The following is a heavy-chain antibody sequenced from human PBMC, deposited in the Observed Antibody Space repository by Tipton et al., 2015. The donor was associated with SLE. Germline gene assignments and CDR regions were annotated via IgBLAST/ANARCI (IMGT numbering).Heavy chain of an antibody. V-gene: IGHV4-34*01. CDR2: IKHGGNT. J-gene: IGHJ4*02. CDR3: ARGPRADY. CDR1: GGSFSGYY. Sequence: LRLSCAVYGGSFSGYYWSWFRQPPGKGLEWIGEIKHGGNTNYNPSLKSRVTISVDMSRDQFSLKLISVTAADTAVYYCARGPRADYWGQGTLVTVSS.